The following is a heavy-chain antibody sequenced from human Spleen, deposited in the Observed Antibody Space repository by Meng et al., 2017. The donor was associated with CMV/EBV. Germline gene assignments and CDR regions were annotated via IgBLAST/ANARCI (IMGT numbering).Heavy chain of an antibody. CDR2: IYYSGST. V-gene: IGHV4-59*06. J-gene: IGHJ4*02. Sequence: VQLQEAGPGPGEPSETLSLHCTVSGGSLSSYYWSWIRQPAGKGLEWIGYIYYSGSTYYNPSLKSRVTISVDTSKNQFSLKLSSVTAADTAVYYCARDMIVSGAFDYWGQGTLVTVSS. CDR3: ARDMIVSGAFDY. CDR1: GGSLSSYY. D-gene: IGHD3-22*01.